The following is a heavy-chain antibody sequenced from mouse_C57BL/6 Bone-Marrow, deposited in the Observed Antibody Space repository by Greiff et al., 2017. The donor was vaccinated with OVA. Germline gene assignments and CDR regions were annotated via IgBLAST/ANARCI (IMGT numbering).Heavy chain of an antibody. Sequence: EVKLMESGGGLVQSGRSLRLSCATSGFTFSDFYMEWVRQAPGKGLEWIAARRNKANDYTTEYSASVKGRFIVSRDTSQSILYLQMNALRAEDTAIYYCARDASGDGYYVPFDYWGQGTTLTVSS. CDR2: RRNKANDYTT. CDR3: ARDASGDGYYVPFDY. J-gene: IGHJ2*01. V-gene: IGHV7-1*01. CDR1: GFTFSDFY. D-gene: IGHD2-3*01.